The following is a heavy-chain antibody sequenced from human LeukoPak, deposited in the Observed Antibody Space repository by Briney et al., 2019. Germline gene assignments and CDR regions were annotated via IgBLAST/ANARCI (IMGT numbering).Heavy chain of an antibody. CDR3: AVNYCSGGSCYSP. J-gene: IGHJ5*02. CDR1: GYTFATYG. Sequence: ASVKVSCKAPGYTFATYGVSWVRQAPGQGLEWMGWISPYNGNTNYAQRLQGRVTMTTDTSTSTAYMELSSLRSDDTAVYYCAVNYCSGGSCYSPWGQGTLVTVSS. V-gene: IGHV1-18*01. CDR2: ISPYNGNT. D-gene: IGHD2-15*01.